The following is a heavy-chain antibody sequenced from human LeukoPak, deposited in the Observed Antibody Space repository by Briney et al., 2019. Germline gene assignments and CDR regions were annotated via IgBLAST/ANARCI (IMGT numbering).Heavy chain of an antibody. Sequence: GRSLRLSCAASGFTFSSYAMHWVRQAPGKGLEWVAAISGSGGSTYYADSVKGRFTISRDNSKNTLYLQMNSLRAEDTAVYYCAKRMVVTATPDAFDIWGQGTMVTVSS. CDR3: AKRMVVTATPDAFDI. D-gene: IGHD2-15*01. CDR2: ISGSGGST. CDR1: GFTFSSYA. J-gene: IGHJ3*02. V-gene: IGHV3-23*01.